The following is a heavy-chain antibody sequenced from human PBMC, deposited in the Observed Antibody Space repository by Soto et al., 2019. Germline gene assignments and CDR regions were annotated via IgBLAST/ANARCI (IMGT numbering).Heavy chain of an antibody. V-gene: IGHV4-59*01. CDR2: MYNTGST. D-gene: IGHD2-21*02. CDR3: ARDLWGYCGTDCYPLDV. Sequence: SETLSLTCTVSGGSISGYYWSWIRQPPVNGLEWIGYMYNTGSTVYNPSFKSRVTISVDTSKNQFSLKLNSVTAADTAVYYCARDLWGYCGTDCYPLDVWGQGTTVTVS. J-gene: IGHJ6*02. CDR1: GGSISGYY.